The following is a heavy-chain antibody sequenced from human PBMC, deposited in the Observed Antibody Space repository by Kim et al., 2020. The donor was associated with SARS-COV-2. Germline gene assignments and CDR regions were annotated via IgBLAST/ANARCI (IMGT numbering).Heavy chain of an antibody. CDR2: IYHSGST. CDR1: GYSISSGYY. Sequence: SETLSLTCTVSGYSISSGYYWGWIRRPPGKGLEWIGSIYHSGSTYYNPSLKSRVTISVDTSKNQFSLKLSSVTAADTAVYYWARVYGVGGFFDYWGQGTLVTVSS. J-gene: IGHJ4*02. CDR3: ARVYGVGGFFDY. V-gene: IGHV4-38-2*02. D-gene: IGHD3-10*01.